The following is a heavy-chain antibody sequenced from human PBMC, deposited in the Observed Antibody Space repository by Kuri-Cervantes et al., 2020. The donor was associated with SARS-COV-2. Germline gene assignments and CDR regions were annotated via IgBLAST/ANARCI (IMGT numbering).Heavy chain of an antibody. J-gene: IGHJ5*02. V-gene: IGHV4-39*01. CDR3: ARHGGIAAAGIGWFDP. D-gene: IGHD6-13*01. Sequence: SETLSLTCTVSGGSISSSTYYWGWIRQPPGKGLEWIGTIYYSGSTYYNPSLKSRVTISVDKSKNQFSLKLSSVTAADTAVYYCARHGGIAAAGIGWFDPWGQGTLVTVSS. CDR2: IYYSGST. CDR1: GGSISSSTYY.